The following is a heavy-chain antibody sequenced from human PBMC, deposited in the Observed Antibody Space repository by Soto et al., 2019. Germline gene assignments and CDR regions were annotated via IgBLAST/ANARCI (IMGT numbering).Heavy chain of an antibody. CDR2: ISGSGGST. D-gene: IGHD3-3*01. CDR3: ANWSYDYYGMDV. Sequence: PGGSLRLSCAASGFTFSSYAMSWVRQAPGKVLECVSAISGSGGSTYYADSVKGRFTISRDNSKNTLYLQMDSLRAEDTAVYYCANWSYDYYGMDVWGQGTTVTVS. J-gene: IGHJ6*02. V-gene: IGHV3-23*01. CDR1: GFTFSSYA.